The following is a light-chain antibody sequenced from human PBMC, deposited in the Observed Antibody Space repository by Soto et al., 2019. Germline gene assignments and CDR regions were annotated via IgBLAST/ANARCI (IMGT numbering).Light chain of an antibody. V-gene: IGKV3-20*01. CDR3: QQYDRSSWT. J-gene: IGKJ1*01. CDR2: GAS. CDR1: QSVNTY. Sequence: LVLTQSPGTLSLSPGARATLSCRASQSVNTYLARYQQKPVQAPRLLIYGASARATDIPDRFSGSGSGTDFTLSISRLEPEDFAVYYCQQYDRSSWTFGQGTRVESK.